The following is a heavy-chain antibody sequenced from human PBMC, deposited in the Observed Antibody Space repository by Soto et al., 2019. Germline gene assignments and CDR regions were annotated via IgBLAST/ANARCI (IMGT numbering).Heavy chain of an antibody. Sequence: ASVKVSCKASGFSFTGYYIHWLRQAPGQGLEWMGWINAHSGGTEYAQKFQGRVTLTRDTSIATAYLTLTSLTSDDTALYYCAKDLTRQLAYWLDPWGHGTQFTVSS. J-gene: IGHJ5*02. V-gene: IGHV1-2*02. CDR3: AKDLTRQLAYWLDP. CDR1: GFSFTGYY. D-gene: IGHD6-6*01. CDR2: INAHSGGT.